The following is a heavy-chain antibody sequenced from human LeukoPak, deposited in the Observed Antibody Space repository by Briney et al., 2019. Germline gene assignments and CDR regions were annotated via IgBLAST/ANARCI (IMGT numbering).Heavy chain of an antibody. Sequence: GGSLRLSCAASGFTFSSFDMSWVRQAPGKGLEWVSAIRASGSTYYADSVKGRFTISRDNSKNTLYLQMNSLRAEDTALYYCARLAYSINWYTDFWGQGTLVTVSS. V-gene: IGHV3-23*01. CDR1: GFTFSSFD. J-gene: IGHJ4*02. CDR3: ARLAYSINWYTDF. D-gene: IGHD6-13*01. CDR2: IRASGST.